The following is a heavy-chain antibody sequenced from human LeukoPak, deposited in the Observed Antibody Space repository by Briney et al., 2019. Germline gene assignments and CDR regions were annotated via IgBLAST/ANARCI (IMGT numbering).Heavy chain of an antibody. V-gene: IGHV4-59*08. CDR3: AGIAVAGPFDY. CDR2: IYYSGST. J-gene: IGHJ4*02. D-gene: IGHD6-19*01. Sequence: SSETLSLTCTVSGGSISSYYWSWIRQPPGKGLEWIGYIYYSGSTNYNPSLKSRVTISVDTSKNQFSLKLSSVTAADTAVYYCAGIAVAGPFDYWGQGTLVTVSS. CDR1: GGSISSYY.